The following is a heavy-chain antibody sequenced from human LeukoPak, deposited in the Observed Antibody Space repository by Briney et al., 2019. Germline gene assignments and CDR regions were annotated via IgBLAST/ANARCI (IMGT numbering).Heavy chain of an antibody. D-gene: IGHD3-22*01. Sequence: PGGSLRLSCVASGFTFDDYGMHWVRQAPGKGLEWVTLISGDGDGTYYADSVQGRFTISRDNSENSLYLQMNSLRTEDTALYYCAKETVDPVRGFSKYRRYYYDSSGSYKASPKVTSSSYMDLWGKGTTVTVSS. J-gene: IGHJ6*03. V-gene: IGHV3-43*02. CDR2: ISGDGDGT. CDR1: GFTFDDYG. CDR3: AKETVDPVRGFSKYRRYYYDSSGSYKASPKVTSSSYMDL.